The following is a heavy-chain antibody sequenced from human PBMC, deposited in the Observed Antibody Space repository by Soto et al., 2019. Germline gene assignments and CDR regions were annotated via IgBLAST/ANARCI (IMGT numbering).Heavy chain of an antibody. D-gene: IGHD3-3*01. Sequence: EASVKVSCKASGYTFTSYDINWVRQATGQGLEWMGWMNPNSGNTGYAQKFQGRVTMTRNTSISTAYMELSSLRSEDTAVYYCARGHTRFGVVISVDDAIHSWGQGTRVTVSS. V-gene: IGHV1-8*01. CDR2: MNPNSGNT. CDR1: GYTFTSYD. CDR3: ARGHTRFGVVISVDDAIHS. J-gene: IGHJ3*02.